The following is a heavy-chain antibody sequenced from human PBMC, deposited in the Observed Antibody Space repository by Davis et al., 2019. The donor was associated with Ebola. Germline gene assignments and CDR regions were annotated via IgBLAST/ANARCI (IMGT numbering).Heavy chain of an antibody. CDR2: IYYSGST. J-gene: IGHJ6*04. Sequence: SETLSLTCTVSGGSISSNYWSWIRQPPGKGLEWIGYIYYSGSTNYNPSLKSRVTISVDTSKNQFSLKLSSVTAADTAVYYAAGTPDYGMDVWGKGTTVTVSS. D-gene: IGHD6-13*01. CDR3: AGTPDYGMDV. CDR1: GGSISSNY. V-gene: IGHV4-59*08.